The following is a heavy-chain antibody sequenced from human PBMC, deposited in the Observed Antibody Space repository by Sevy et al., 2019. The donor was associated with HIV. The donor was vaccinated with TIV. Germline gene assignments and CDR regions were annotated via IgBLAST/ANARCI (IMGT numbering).Heavy chain of an antibody. Sequence: GGSLRLSCVASGFTFSSYEMNWVRQAPGKGLEWVSYISNSGTSMYYSISVKGRFTISRDNARNSLYLQMNSLRAEDTAVYYCARDLPPSATTVAHFDCWGQGTLVTVSS. CDR3: ARDLPPSATTVAHFDC. CDR1: GFTFSSYE. D-gene: IGHD4-17*01. J-gene: IGHJ4*02. V-gene: IGHV3-48*03. CDR2: ISNSGTSM.